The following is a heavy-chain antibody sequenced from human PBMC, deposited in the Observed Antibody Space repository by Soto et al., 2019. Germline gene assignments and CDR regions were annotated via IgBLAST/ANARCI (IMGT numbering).Heavy chain of an antibody. CDR1: GFTFSSYA. J-gene: IGHJ3*02. D-gene: IGHD6-19*01. CDR2: ISGSGGST. V-gene: IGHV3-23*01. CDR3: AQSGGGWFHAFDI. Sequence: EVQLLESGGGLVQPGGSLRLSCAASGFTFSSYAMTWVRQAPGKGLEWVSAISGSGGSTYYADSVKGRFTISRDNSKNTLYLQMNSLRAEDTALYFCAQSGGGWFHAFDIWGQGTMVTVSS.